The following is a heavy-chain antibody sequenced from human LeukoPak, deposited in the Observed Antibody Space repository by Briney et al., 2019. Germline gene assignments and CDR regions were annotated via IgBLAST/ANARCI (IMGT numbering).Heavy chain of an antibody. J-gene: IGHJ3*02. V-gene: IGHV1-18*01. CDR1: GYTFTSYG. CDR2: ISAYNGNT. CDR3: ARGGGSYKRGGHAFDI. Sequence: ASVKVSCKASGYTFTSYGTSWVRQAPGQGLEWMGWISAYNGNTNYAQKLQGRVTMTTDTSTSTAYMELRSLRSDDTAVYYCARGGGSYKRGGHAFDIWGQGTMVTVSS. D-gene: IGHD1-26*01.